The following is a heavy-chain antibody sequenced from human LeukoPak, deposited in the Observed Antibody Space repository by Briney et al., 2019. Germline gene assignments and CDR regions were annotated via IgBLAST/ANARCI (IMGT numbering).Heavy chain of an antibody. D-gene: IGHD3-10*01. CDR1: GFTFSTYN. Sequence: AGGSLRLSCAASGFTFSTYNMNWVRQAPGKGLEWVSRINTDGSTTSYADSVKGRFTISRDNAKNTLYLHMDSLRAEDTAVYFCTRGGVDYWGQGTLVTVSS. V-gene: IGHV3-74*01. CDR3: TRGGVDY. CDR2: INTDGSTT. J-gene: IGHJ4*02.